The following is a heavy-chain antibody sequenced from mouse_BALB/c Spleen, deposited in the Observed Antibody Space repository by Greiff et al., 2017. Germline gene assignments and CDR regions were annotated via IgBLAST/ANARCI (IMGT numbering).Heavy chain of an antibody. Sequence: VQLQQSGAELVKPGASVKLSCTASGFNIKDTYMHWVKQRPEQGLEWIGRIDPANGNTKYDPKFQGKATITADTSSNTAYLQLSSLTSEDTAVYYCARLDYGYDAYAMDYWGQGTSVTVSS. CDR2: IDPANGNT. J-gene: IGHJ4*01. V-gene: IGHV14-3*02. CDR3: ARLDYGYDAYAMDY. D-gene: IGHD2-2*01. CDR1: GFNIKDTY.